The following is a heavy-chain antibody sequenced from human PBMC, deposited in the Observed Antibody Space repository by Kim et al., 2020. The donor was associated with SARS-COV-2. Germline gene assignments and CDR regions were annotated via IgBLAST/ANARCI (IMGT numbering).Heavy chain of an antibody. CDR2: ISPKNGNT. J-gene: IGHJ4*02. V-gene: IGHV1-18*01. CDR3: AIDYCGSSRNRDF. Sequence: ASVKVSCKASGYTFISNSIIWVRQAPGQGLEWMGWISPKNGNTKYAQKFQGRVTMTTDASTSTAYVELRSLRSDDTAVYYFAIDYCGSSRNRDFWGQGTL. CDR1: GYTFISNS. D-gene: IGHD3-22*01.